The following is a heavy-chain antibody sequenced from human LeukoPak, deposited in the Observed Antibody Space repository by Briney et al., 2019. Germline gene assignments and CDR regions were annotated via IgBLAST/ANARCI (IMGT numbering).Heavy chain of an antibody. Sequence: KASETLSLTCAVYGGSFSGYYWSWIRQPPGKGLEWIGEINHSGSTNYNPSLKSRVTISVDTFKNQFSLKLSSVTAADTAVYYCASHSSSHYYFDYWGQGTLVTVSS. V-gene: IGHV4-34*01. J-gene: IGHJ4*02. CDR2: INHSGST. CDR3: ASHSSSHYYFDY. D-gene: IGHD6-6*01. CDR1: GGSFSGYY.